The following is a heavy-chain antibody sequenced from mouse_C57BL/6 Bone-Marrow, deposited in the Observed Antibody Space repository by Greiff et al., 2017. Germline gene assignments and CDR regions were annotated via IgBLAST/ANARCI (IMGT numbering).Heavy chain of an antibody. CDR1: GFTFSSYG. J-gene: IGHJ3*01. D-gene: IGHD2-5*01. V-gene: IGHV5-6*01. CDR2: ISSGGSYP. Sequence: EVQLVESGGDLVKPGGSLKLSCAASGFTFSSYGMSWVRQTPDKRLEWVATISSGGSYPYYTDSVKGRFTISIDNAQNTLYLQSGSLKSEDTAMYYCARHSNSWFAYWCQGNLVTVSA. CDR3: ARHSNSWFAY.